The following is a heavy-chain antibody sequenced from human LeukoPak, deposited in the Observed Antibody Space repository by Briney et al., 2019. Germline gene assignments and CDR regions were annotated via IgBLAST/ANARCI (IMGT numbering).Heavy chain of an antibody. D-gene: IGHD5-18*01. CDR1: GFTFSSYE. Sequence: GGSLRLSCAASGFTFSSYEMNWVGQAPGKGLEWVSYISSSGSTIYYADSVKGRFTISRDNAKNSLYLQMNSLRAEDTAVYYCARRYSYGSALHAFDIWGQGTMVTVSS. V-gene: IGHV3-48*03. CDR2: ISSSGSTI. J-gene: IGHJ3*02. CDR3: ARRYSYGSALHAFDI.